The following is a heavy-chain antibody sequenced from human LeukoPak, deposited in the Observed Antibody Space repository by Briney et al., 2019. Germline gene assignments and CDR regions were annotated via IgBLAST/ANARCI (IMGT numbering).Heavy chain of an antibody. V-gene: IGHV3-30*02. CDR2: IRYDGSNK. CDR1: GFTFSSYG. J-gene: IGHJ6*03. Sequence: GGSLRLSCAASGFTFSSYGMHWVRQAPGKGLEWVAFIRYDGSNKYYADSVKGRFTISRDNSKNTLYLQMNSLRAEDTAVYYCASSNDSSGYRYYYYMDVWGKGTTVTVSS. D-gene: IGHD3-22*01. CDR3: ASSNDSSGYRYYYYMDV.